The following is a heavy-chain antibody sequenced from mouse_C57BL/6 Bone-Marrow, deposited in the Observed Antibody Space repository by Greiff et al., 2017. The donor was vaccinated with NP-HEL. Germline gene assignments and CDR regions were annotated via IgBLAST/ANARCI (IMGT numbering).Heavy chain of an antibody. Sequence: QVQLQQPGAELVRPGSSVKLSCKASGYTFTSYWMDWVKQRPGQGLEWIGNIYPSDSETHYNQKFKDKATLTVDKSSSTAYMQLSSLTSEDSAVYYCARYRYYGSSYWYFDVWGTGTTVTVSS. CDR3: ARYRYYGSSYWYFDV. V-gene: IGHV1-61*01. J-gene: IGHJ1*03. D-gene: IGHD1-1*01. CDR1: GYTFTSYW. CDR2: IYPSDSET.